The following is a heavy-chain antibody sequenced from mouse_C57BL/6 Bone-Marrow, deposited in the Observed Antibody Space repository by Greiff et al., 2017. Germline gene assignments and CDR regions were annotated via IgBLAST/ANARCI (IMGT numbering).Heavy chain of an antibody. CDR3: ARWWLRRSRDY. Sequence: VKLMESGAELARPGASVKLSCKASGYTFTSYGISWVKQRTGQGLEWIGEIYPRSGNTYYNEKFKGKATLTADKSSSTAYMELRSLTSEDSAVYFCARWWLRRSRDYWGQGTTLTVSS. J-gene: IGHJ2*01. CDR2: IYPRSGNT. D-gene: IGHD2-2*01. V-gene: IGHV1-81*01. CDR1: GYTFTSYG.